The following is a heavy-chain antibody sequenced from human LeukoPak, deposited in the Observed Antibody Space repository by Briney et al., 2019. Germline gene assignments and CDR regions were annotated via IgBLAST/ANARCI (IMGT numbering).Heavy chain of an antibody. Sequence: SETLSLTCTVSCGPISSGSYYWIWIRQPAGKGLEWIGRLYTSGRPNYNPSLKSRLTISVHPSKSQLSLKLGCVPAAHTAVYCCARGNVDTAMVTGYYYYYGMDVWRQGTTVTVS. J-gene: IGHJ6*02. CDR3: ARGNVDTAMVTGYYYYYGMDV. CDR2: LYTSGRP. V-gene: IGHV4-61*02. CDR1: CGPISSGSYY. D-gene: IGHD5-18*01.